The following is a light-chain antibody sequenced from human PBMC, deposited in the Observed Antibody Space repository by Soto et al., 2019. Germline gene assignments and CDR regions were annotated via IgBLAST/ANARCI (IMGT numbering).Light chain of an antibody. Sequence: DILLTHSPVSLPVTPGKPASISCRSSQSLQHVNGNTYLNWFHQRPGQSPRRLIYKVSNRDSGVPDRFSGSGSGTDFTLKISRVEAEDVGVYYCMQGTHWPPTFGQRTRLEIK. CDR2: KVS. CDR3: MQGTHWPPT. J-gene: IGKJ5*01. CDR1: QSLQHVNGNTY. V-gene: IGKV2-30*02.